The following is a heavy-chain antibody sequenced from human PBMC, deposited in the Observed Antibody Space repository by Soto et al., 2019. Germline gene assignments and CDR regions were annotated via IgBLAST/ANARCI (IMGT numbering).Heavy chain of an antibody. Sequence: QVQLVESGGGVVQPGRSLRLSCAASGFTFSSYGMHWVRQAPGKGLEWVAVISYDGSNKYYADSVKGRFTISRDNSKNPLYLQMNSLRAEDTAVYYGAKDPRWDTAMVSADYWGQGTLVTVSS. V-gene: IGHV3-30*18. CDR3: AKDPRWDTAMVSADY. CDR2: ISYDGSNK. J-gene: IGHJ4*02. D-gene: IGHD5-18*01. CDR1: GFTFSSYG.